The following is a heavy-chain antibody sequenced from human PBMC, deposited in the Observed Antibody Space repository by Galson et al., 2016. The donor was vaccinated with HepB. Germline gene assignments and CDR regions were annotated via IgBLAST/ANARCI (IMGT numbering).Heavy chain of an antibody. J-gene: IGHJ4*02. D-gene: IGHD3-10*01. CDR3: SRVNYYGSGRQQNFDY. V-gene: IGHV3-74*01. Sequence: SLRLSCAASGFTLSGYWMNWVRHAPGKGLVWVSRISSDGSIINYADSVKGRFTISRDNAENTVYLQMNSLRAEDTAVYYCSRVNYYGSGRQQNFDYWGQGTLVTVSS. CDR1: GFTLSGYW. CDR2: ISSDGSII.